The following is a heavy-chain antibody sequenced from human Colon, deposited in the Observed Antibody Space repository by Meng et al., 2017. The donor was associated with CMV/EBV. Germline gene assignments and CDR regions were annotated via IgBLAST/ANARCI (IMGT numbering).Heavy chain of an antibody. J-gene: IGHJ4*02. CDR2: IKQDGSEK. V-gene: IGHV3-7*01. CDR1: GFTFSSYW. CDR3: ARLRGLASYGSDWGY. D-gene: IGHD6-19*01. Sequence: GGSLRLSCAASGFTFSSYWMSWVRQAPGKGLEWVANIKQDGSEKYYVDSVKGRFTISRDNAENSMYLQMNSLRAEDTAVYYCARLRGLASYGSDWGYWGQGTLVTVSS.